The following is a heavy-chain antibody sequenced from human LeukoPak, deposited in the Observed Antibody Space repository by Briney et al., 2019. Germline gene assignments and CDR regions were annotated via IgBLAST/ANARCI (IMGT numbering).Heavy chain of an antibody. CDR1: GFTFSSYW. V-gene: IGHV3-7*01. CDR2: IKQDGSEK. J-gene: IGHJ6*03. D-gene: IGHD3-22*01. CDR3: ARVRYYYDSSGYLHYYMDV. Sequence: GGSLRLSCAASGFTFSSYWMSWVRQAPGKGLEWVANIKQDGSEKYYVDSVKGRFTISRDNAKNSLYLQMNSLRAEDTAVYYCARVRYYYDSSGYLHYYMDVWGKGTTVTVSS.